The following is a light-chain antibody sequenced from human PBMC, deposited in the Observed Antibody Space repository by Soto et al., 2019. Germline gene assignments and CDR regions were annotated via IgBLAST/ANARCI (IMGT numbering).Light chain of an antibody. V-gene: IGKV1-39*01. CDR1: QSISSY. CDR2: AAS. J-gene: IGKJ1*01. Sequence: HRTHCPSSLSPPVVDRVTLSCRASQSISSYLNWYQQKPGKAPKLLIYAASSLQSGVPSRFSGSGSGTDFTLTISSLQPEDFATYYCQQSYSTPWTLGQGTKVDIK. CDR3: QQSYSTPWT.